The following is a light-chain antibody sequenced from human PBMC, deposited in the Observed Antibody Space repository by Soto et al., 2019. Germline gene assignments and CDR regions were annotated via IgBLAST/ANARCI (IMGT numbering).Light chain of an antibody. Sequence: QAVVTQPPSVSGAPGQRVTISCTGSSSNIGAGYDVHWYQQLPGTAPKLLIYGNSNRPSGVPDRFSASKSDTSASLAITGLQAEDESDYYCQSYDTSLSGVVFGGGTKVTVL. CDR3: QSYDTSLSGVV. J-gene: IGLJ3*02. CDR1: SSNIGAGYD. V-gene: IGLV1-40*01. CDR2: GNS.